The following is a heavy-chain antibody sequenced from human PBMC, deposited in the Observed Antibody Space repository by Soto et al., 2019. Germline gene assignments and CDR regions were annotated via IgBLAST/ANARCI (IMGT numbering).Heavy chain of an antibody. CDR2: ISGSGGST. Sequence: GGSLRLSCAASGFTFSSYAMSWVRQAPGKGLEWVSAISGSGGSTYYADSVKGRFTISRDNSKNTLYLQMNSLRAEDTAVYYCAKATRVIIAAAGIEYYYYGMDVWGQGTTVTVSS. J-gene: IGHJ6*02. CDR1: GFTFSSYA. V-gene: IGHV3-23*01. CDR3: AKATRVIIAAAGIEYYYYGMDV. D-gene: IGHD6-13*01.